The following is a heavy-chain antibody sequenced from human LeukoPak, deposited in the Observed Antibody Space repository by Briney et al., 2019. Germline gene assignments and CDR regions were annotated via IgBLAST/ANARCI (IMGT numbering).Heavy chain of an antibody. CDR2: MIPIFGTA. CDR3: ASSTDILTGYLLDY. V-gene: IGHV1-69*13. Sequence: SVKVSCKASGGTFSSYAISWVRQAPGQGLEWMGGMIPIFGTANYAQKFQGRVTITADESTSTAYMELSSLRSEDTAVYYCASSTDILTGYLLDYWGQGTLVTVSS. CDR1: GGTFSSYA. J-gene: IGHJ4*02. D-gene: IGHD3-9*01.